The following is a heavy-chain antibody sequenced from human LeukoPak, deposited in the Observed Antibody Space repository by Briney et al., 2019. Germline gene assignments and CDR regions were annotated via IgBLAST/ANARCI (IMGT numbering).Heavy chain of an antibody. V-gene: IGHV4-4*09. J-gene: IGHJ3*01. D-gene: IGHD1-14*01. Sequence: PSETLSLTCTVSGASISDYYWGWIRRPPGKGLEWIGHIYSVGSPTCSPSLMSRVSISVDTSKNQFSLELSSVTAADTAVYYCARRFRTGGNLHHDAYDVWGQGTVVTVSS. CDR3: ARRFRTGGNLHHDAYDV. CDR1: GASISDYY. CDR2: IYSVGSP.